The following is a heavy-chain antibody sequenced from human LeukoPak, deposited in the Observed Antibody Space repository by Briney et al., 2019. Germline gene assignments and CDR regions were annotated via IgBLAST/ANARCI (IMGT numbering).Heavy chain of an antibody. J-gene: IGHJ4*02. CDR1: GFTFRSYS. CDR3: AKGSGGSCYSGLDY. CDR2: ISSSSSNI. D-gene: IGHD2-15*01. Sequence: GGSVRLSCAASGFTFRSYSMNWVRQAPGKGLEWVSYISSSSSNIYYADSVKGRFTISRDNSRNTLYLQMNSLRAEDTAMYYCAKGSGGSCYSGLDYWGQGPLVTVSS. V-gene: IGHV3-48*01.